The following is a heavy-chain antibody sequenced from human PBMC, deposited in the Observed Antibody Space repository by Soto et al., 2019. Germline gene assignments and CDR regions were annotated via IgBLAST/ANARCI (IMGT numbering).Heavy chain of an antibody. CDR3: ARDRGKGYYGSGSPPRWFDP. Sequence: PSETLSLTCTVSGGSISSYYWSWIRQPPGKGLEWIGYIYYSGSTNYNPSLKSRVTISVDTSKNQFSLKLSSVTAADTAVYYCARDRGKGYYGSGSPPRWFDPWGQGTLVTVSS. CDR2: IYYSGST. CDR1: GGSISSYY. J-gene: IGHJ5*02. V-gene: IGHV4-59*01. D-gene: IGHD3-10*01.